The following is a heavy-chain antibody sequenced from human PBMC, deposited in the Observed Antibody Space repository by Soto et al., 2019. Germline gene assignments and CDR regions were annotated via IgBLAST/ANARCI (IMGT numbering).Heavy chain of an antibody. Sequence: QVQLQESGPGLVKPSETLSLTCTVSGGSVSSGSYSWSWIRQPPGKGLEWIGYIYYSGSTNYNPSLKSRVTISVDTSKSQLSLKLSSVTAADTAVYYCARDLLAARPGYYFDYWGQGTLVTVSS. CDR1: GGSVSSGSYS. CDR2: IYYSGST. V-gene: IGHV4-61*01. CDR3: ARDLLAARPGYYFDY. D-gene: IGHD6-6*01. J-gene: IGHJ4*02.